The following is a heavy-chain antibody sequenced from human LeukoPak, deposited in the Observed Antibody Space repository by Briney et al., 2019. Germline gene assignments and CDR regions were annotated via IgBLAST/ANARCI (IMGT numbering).Heavy chain of an antibody. CDR2: ISSSGSTI. CDR3: ARVDIVATTPYYYYYYMDV. J-gene: IGHJ6*03. CDR1: GFTFSSYE. D-gene: IGHD5-12*01. V-gene: IGHV3-48*03. Sequence: GGSLRLSCAASGFTFSSYEMNWVRQAPGKGLEWVSYISSSGSTIYYADSVKGRFTISRDNAKNSLYLQMNSLRAEDTAVYYCARVDIVATTPYYYYYYMDVWGKGTTVTISS.